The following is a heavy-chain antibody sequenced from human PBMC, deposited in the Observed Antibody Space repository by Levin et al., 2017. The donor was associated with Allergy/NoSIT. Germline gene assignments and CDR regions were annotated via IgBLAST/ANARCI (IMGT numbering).Heavy chain of an antibody. CDR1: GFTFSSYG. Sequence: PGGSLRLSCAASGFTFSSYGMHWVRQAPGKGLEWVAVIWYDGSNKYYADSVKGRFTISRDNSKNTLYLQMNSLRAEDTAVYYCARGIAAAGMEYYFDYWGQGTLVTVSS. J-gene: IGHJ4*02. V-gene: IGHV3-33*01. D-gene: IGHD6-13*01. CDR2: IWYDGSNK. CDR3: ARGIAAAGMEYYFDY.